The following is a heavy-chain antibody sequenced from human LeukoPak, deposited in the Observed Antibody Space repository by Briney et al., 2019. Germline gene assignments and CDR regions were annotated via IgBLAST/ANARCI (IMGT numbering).Heavy chain of an antibody. J-gene: IGHJ4*02. CDR1: GFTFNSFA. CDR2: ISATGGDT. Sequence: GGSLRLSCAASGFTFNSFAMSWVRQAPGKGLEWVSTISATGGDTYYADSVKGRFTISRDNSKNTLYLQMNSLRAEDTAVYYCAKGAAAGDFDYWGQGTLVTVSS. D-gene: IGHD6-13*01. V-gene: IGHV3-23*01. CDR3: AKGAAAGDFDY.